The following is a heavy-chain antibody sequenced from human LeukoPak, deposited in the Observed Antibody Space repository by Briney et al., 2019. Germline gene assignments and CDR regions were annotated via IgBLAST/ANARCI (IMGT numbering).Heavy chain of an antibody. CDR2: INHSGST. D-gene: IGHD3-22*01. Sequence: SETLSLTCAVYGGSFSGYYWSWIRQPPGKGLEWIGEINHSGSTNYNPSLKSRVTISVDTSKNHFSLKLSSVTAADTAVYYCARAEVDSNEYYVSCDYSGQGTLVTVSS. V-gene: IGHV4-34*01. J-gene: IGHJ4*02. CDR3: ARAEVDSNEYYVSCDY. CDR1: GGSFSGYY.